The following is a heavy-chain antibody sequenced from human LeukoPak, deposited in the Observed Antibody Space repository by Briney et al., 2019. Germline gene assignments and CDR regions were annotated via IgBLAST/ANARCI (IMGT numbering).Heavy chain of an antibody. D-gene: IGHD3-10*01. V-gene: IGHV1-69*04. Sequence: SVKVTFKAPGGTFSNYAMEWVRQAPGQGLEWMGRIIPILGIANYAQKFQGRVTITADKSTSTAYMELSSLRSEDTAVYYCAASGFDELTWDYWGQGTLVTVSS. CDR2: IIPILGIA. CDR3: AASGFDELTWDY. CDR1: GGTFSNYA. J-gene: IGHJ4*02.